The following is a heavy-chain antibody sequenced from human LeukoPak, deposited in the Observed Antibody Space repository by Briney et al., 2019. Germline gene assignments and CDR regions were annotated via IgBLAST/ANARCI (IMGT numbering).Heavy chain of an antibody. CDR2: ISSSSSYT. D-gene: IGHD7-27*01. CDR3: ARDGRSGQNWFDP. CDR1: GFTFSDYY. Sequence: GGSLRLSCAASGFTFSDYYMSWIRQAPGKGLEWVSYISSSSSYTNYADSVKGRFTISRDKAKNSLYLQMNSLRAEDTAVYYCARDGRSGQNWFDPWGQGTLVTVSS. J-gene: IGHJ5*02. V-gene: IGHV3-11*06.